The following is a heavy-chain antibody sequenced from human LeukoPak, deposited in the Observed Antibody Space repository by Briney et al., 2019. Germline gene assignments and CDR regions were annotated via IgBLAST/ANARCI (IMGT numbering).Heavy chain of an antibody. V-gene: IGHV3-66*01. CDR1: GMTVTNNY. J-gene: IGHJ4*02. CDR2: IYSNGDT. CDR3: TYGDYPLTY. Sequence: GGSLRLSCAASGMTVTNNYWNWVRQPPGKGPEWISLIYSNGDTRYADSVKGRFTFSRDNSKNTLYLQMNSLRAEDTAVYYCTYGDYPLTYWGQGTLVSVSS. D-gene: IGHD4-17*01.